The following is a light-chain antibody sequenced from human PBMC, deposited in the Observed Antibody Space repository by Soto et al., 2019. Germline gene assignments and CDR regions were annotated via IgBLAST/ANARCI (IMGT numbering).Light chain of an antibody. CDR3: SAWDGSLNGYV. CDR2: SNN. CDR1: DSNIGRHS. J-gene: IGLJ1*01. V-gene: IGLV1-44*01. Sequence: QSVLTQPPSASGTTGQRVTISCSGGDSNIGRHSVNWYQQLPGTAPKVLIYSNNQRPSGVPGRFSGSKSGTSASLAISGLQSEDEAEYYCSAWDGSLNGYVFGTGTKVTVL.